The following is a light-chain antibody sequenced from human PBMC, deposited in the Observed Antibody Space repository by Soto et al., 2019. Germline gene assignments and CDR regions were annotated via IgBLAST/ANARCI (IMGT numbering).Light chain of an antibody. Sequence: EIVMTQCPATLSVSPGERATLSCRASQSVSSNLAWYQQKPGQTPGLLIYGASTRATGIPVRFSGSGSGTEFTLTISSLQSEDFAVYYCQQYDVWPITFGQGTKLEIK. J-gene: IGKJ2*01. CDR2: GAS. V-gene: IGKV3-15*01. CDR1: QSVSSN. CDR3: QQYDVWPIT.